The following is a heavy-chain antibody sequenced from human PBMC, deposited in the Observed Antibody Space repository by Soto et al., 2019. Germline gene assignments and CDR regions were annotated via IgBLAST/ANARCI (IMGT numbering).Heavy chain of an antibody. J-gene: IGHJ5*02. CDR2: IYWNDDK. V-gene: IGHV2-5*01. CDR1: GFSLSTSGVG. CDR3: AHRVTYYYDSSGYYWFDP. Sequence: QITLKESGPTLVKPTQTLTLTCTFSGFSLSTSGVGVGWIRQPPGKALEWLALIYWNDDKRYSPSLKSRLTITKDTSKNQAVLTMTNMDPVDTATYYCAHRVTYYYDSSGYYWFDPWGQGTLVTVSS. D-gene: IGHD3-22*01.